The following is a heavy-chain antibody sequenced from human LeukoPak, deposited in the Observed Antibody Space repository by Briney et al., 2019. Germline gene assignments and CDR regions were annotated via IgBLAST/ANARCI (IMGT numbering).Heavy chain of an antibody. CDR3: AKVFLGDAFDI. CDR1: GFTFSNYH. Sequence: PGGSLRLSCAASGFTFSNYHMHWVRQAPGKGLEWVAVISYDGSNKYYADSVKGRFTISRDNSKNTLYLQMNSLRADDTAVYYCAKVFLGDAFDIWGQGTMVTVSS. J-gene: IGHJ3*02. CDR2: ISYDGSNK. V-gene: IGHV3-30*18. D-gene: IGHD2-21*01.